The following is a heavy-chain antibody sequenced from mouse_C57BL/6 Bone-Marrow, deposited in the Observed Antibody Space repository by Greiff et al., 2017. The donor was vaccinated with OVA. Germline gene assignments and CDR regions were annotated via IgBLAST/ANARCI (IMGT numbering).Heavy chain of an antibody. J-gene: IGHJ1*03. CDR1: GYTFTSYW. Sequence: VQLQQPGAELVRPGSSVKLSCKASGYTFTSYWMDWVKQRPGQGLEWIGNIYPSDSETHYNQKFKDKATLTVDKSSSTAYMQLSSLTSEDSAVYYCAYITTVVDLLRFDVWGTGTTVTVSS. CDR3: AYITTVVDLLRFDV. V-gene: IGHV1-61*01. CDR2: IYPSDSET. D-gene: IGHD1-1*01.